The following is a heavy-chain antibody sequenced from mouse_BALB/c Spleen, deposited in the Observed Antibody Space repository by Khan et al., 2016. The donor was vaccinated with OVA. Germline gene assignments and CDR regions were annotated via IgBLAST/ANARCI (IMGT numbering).Heavy chain of an antibody. Sequence: EVELVESGGDLVKSGGSLKLSCAASGFTFSPYSMSWVRQTPDKRLEWVATISSDGDYTYYPDSVKGRFNISRDNAKNPLYLQMSTLKSEDTAMYYCATHLTGSFAYWGQGTLVTVSA. J-gene: IGHJ3*01. CDR1: GFTFSPYS. V-gene: IGHV5-6*01. CDR3: ATHLTGSFAY. D-gene: IGHD4-1*01. CDR2: ISSDGDYT.